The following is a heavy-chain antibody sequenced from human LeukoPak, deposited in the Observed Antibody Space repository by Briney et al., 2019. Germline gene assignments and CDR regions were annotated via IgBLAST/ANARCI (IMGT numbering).Heavy chain of an antibody. CDR2: IYTSGST. Sequence: SETLSLTCTVSGGSISSYYWGWIRQPAGKGLEWIGRIYTSGSTNYNPSLKSRVTMSVDTSKNQFSLKLSSVTAADTAVYYCAREAQWLDDAFDIWGQGTMVTVSS. CDR1: GGSISSYY. D-gene: IGHD6-19*01. J-gene: IGHJ3*02. V-gene: IGHV4-4*07. CDR3: AREAQWLDDAFDI.